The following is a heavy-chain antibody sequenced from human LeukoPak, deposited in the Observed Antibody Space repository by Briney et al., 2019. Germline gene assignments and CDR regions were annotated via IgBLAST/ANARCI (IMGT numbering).Heavy chain of an antibody. D-gene: IGHD3-10*01. Sequence: SQTLSLTCTVSGGSISSGGYYWSWIRQHPRKGLEWIGYIYYSGSTHYNPSLKSRVTISVDTSKNQFSLKLSSVTAADTAVYYCARGAAMVRGVISDWFDPWGQGTLVTVSS. J-gene: IGHJ5*02. CDR2: IYYSGST. CDR3: ARGAAMVRGVISDWFDP. V-gene: IGHV4-31*02. CDR1: GGSISSGGYY.